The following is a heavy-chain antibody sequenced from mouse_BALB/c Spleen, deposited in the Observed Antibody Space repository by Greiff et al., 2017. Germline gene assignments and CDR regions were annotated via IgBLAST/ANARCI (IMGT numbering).Heavy chain of an antibody. CDR2: IDPSDSYT. V-gene: IGHV1-69*02. D-gene: IGHD3-1*01. CDR3: ARGGYDETLYAMDD. Sequence: QVQLQQPGAELVKPGASVKLSCKASGYTFTSYWMHWVKQRPGQGLEWIGEIDPSDSYTNYNQKFKGKATLTVDKSSSTAYMQLSSLTSEDSAVYYCARGGYDETLYAMDDWGQGTSVTVSS. CDR1: GYTFTSYW. J-gene: IGHJ4*01.